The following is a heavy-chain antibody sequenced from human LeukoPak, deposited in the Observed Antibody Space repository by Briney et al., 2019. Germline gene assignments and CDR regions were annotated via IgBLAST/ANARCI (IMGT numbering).Heavy chain of an antibody. CDR2: IYYSGST. Sequence: PSETLSLTCTVSGGSISSSSYYWGWIRQPPGKGLEWIGSIYYSGSTYYNPSLKSRVTISVDTSKNQFSLKLSSVTAADTAVYYCARHGGVAGTRPDAFDIWGQGTMVTVSS. J-gene: IGHJ3*02. D-gene: IGHD6-19*01. CDR1: GGSISSSSYY. CDR3: ARHGGVAGTRPDAFDI. V-gene: IGHV4-39*01.